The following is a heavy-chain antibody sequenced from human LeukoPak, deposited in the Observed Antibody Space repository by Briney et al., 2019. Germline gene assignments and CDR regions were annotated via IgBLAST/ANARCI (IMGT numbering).Heavy chain of an antibody. CDR3: PRRTSMVRVIYY. V-gene: IGHV1-46*01. D-gene: IGHD3-10*01. CDR1: GYTFTSYY. Sequence: ASVKVSCKASGYTFTSYYMHWVRQAPGQGLEWMGIINPSGGSTSYAQKFQGRVTMTRDTSTSTVYMELSSLRSEDTAVYSCPRRTSMVRVIYYWGQGTLVTVSS. CDR2: INPSGGST. J-gene: IGHJ4*02.